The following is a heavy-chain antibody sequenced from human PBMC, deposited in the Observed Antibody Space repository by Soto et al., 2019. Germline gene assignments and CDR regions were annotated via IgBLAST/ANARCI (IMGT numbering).Heavy chain of an antibody. CDR2: ISDDGSNK. CDR3: AKDSRDYGDYGPFAY. CDR1: GFTFSSYG. Sequence: GGSLRLSCAASGFTFSSYGMHWVRQAPGKGLEWVAVISDDGSNKYYADSAKGRFTISRDYSKNTLYLQMNSLRAEDTAVYYCAKDSRDYGDYGPFAYWGQGTLVTVSS. D-gene: IGHD4-17*01. J-gene: IGHJ4*02. V-gene: IGHV3-30*18.